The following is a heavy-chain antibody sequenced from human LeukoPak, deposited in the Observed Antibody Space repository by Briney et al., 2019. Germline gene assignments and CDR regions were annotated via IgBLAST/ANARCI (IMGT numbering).Heavy chain of an antibody. V-gene: IGHV1-2*02. J-gene: IGHJ4*02. CDR2: INPNSADT. D-gene: IGHD3-22*01. CDR1: GYTFTGYY. Sequence: ASVKVSCKASGYTFTGYYMHWVRQAPGQGLEWMGWINPNSADTYYAQKFQGRVTMSRDTSISTAYMELSRLRSDDTAVYYCARVGGYKGITMIPAYWGQGTLVTVSS. CDR3: ARVGGYKGITMIPAY.